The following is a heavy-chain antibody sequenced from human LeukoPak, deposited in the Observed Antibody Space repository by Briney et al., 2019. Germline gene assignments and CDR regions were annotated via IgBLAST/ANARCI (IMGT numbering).Heavy chain of an antibody. CDR3: ARGGYSYGYNY. D-gene: IGHD5-18*01. V-gene: IGHV4-34*01. J-gene: IGHJ4*02. Sequence: SETLSLTCAVYGGSFSGYYWSWICQPPGKGLEWIGEINHSGSTNYNPSLKSRVTISVDTPKNQFSLKLSSVTAADTAVYYCARGGYSYGYNYWGQGTLVTVSS. CDR2: INHSGST. CDR1: GGSFSGYY.